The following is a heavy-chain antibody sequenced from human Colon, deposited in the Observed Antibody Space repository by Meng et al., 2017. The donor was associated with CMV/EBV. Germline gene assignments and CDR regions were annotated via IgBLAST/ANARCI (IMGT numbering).Heavy chain of an antibody. CDR3: ARDRGGYFLGVDY. J-gene: IGHJ4*02. V-gene: IGHV4-39*07. CDR1: GGSISSSSYY. D-gene: IGHD2/OR15-2a*01. Sequence: GSLRLSCTVSGGSISSSSYYWGWIRQPPGKGLEWIGSIYYSGSTYYNPSLKSRVTISVDTSKNQFSLKLSSVTAADTAVYYCARDRGGYFLGVDYWGQGTLVTVSS. CDR2: IYYSGST.